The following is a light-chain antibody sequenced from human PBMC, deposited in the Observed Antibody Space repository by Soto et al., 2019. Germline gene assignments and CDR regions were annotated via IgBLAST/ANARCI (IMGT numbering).Light chain of an antibody. J-gene: IGKJ1*01. CDR1: QSVSSN. V-gene: IGKV3-15*01. CDR2: GAS. CDR3: QQYNNWPPWT. Sequence: EMVMTQSPATLSVSPGERATLSCRASQSVSSNLASYQQKPGQAPRLLIYGASTRATGIPARFSGSGSGTEFTLTISSLQSEDFAVYYCQQYNNWPPWTFGQGTKVEIK.